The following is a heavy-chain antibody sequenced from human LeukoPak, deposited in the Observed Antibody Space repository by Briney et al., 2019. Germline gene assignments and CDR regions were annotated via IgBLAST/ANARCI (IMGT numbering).Heavy chain of an antibody. V-gene: IGHV3-33*01. CDR2: IWYDGSNK. D-gene: IGHD3-9*01. CDR1: GFTFSSYG. Sequence: GRSLRLSCAASGFTFSSYGMHWVRQAPGKGLEWVAVIWYDGSNKYYADSVKGRFTISRDNSKNTLYLQMNSLRAEDTAVYYCARGPLRYFVGGGDYWGQGTLVTDSS. CDR3: ARGPLRYFVGGGDY. J-gene: IGHJ4*02.